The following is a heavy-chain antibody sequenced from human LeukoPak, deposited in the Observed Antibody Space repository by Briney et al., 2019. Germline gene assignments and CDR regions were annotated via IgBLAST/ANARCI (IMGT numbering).Heavy chain of an antibody. D-gene: IGHD6-13*01. V-gene: IGHV3-48*01. CDR2: IGRSSSPI. CDR1: GFTFSPVW. CDR3: ARGPSSQLRTDY. J-gene: IGHJ4*02. Sequence: PGGSLRLSCAASGFTFSPVWMHWVRQAPGKGLEWVSYIGRSSSPIYYADSVKGRFTISRDNAKNSLYLQMNGLRAEDTAVYYCARGPSSQLRTDYWGQGTLVTVSS.